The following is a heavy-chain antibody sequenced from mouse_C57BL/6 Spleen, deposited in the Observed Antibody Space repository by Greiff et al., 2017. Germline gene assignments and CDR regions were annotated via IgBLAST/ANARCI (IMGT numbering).Heavy chain of an antibody. CDR3: TKGTLRSLDY. V-gene: IGHV1-62-2*01. Sequence: VQLQQSGAELVKPGASVKLSCKASGYTFTEYSIHWVKQRPGQGLEWIGRFYPGGGGIKYNEKFKDKATLTADKSSSTAYMELSSLTSEDSAVXFCTKGTLRSLDYWGQGTTLTVSS. J-gene: IGHJ2*01. CDR2: FYPGGGGI. CDR1: GYTFTEYS. D-gene: IGHD1-1*01.